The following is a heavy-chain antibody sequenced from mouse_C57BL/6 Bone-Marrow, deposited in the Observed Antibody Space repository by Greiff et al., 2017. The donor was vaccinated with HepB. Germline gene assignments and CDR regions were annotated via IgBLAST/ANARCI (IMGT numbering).Heavy chain of an antibody. V-gene: IGHV1-64*01. CDR2: IHPNSGST. D-gene: IGHD1-1*01. CDR3: ARRNYYGSSLYAMDY. J-gene: IGHJ4*01. Sequence: VQLQQPGAELVKPGASVKLSCKASGYTFTSYWMHWVKQRPGQGLEWIGMIHPNSGSTNYNEKFKSKATLTVDKSSSTAYMQLSSLTSEESAVYYCARRNYYGSSLYAMDYWGQGTSVTVSS. CDR1: GYTFTSYW.